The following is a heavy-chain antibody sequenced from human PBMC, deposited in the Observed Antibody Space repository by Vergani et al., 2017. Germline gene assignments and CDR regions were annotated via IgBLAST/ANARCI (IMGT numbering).Heavy chain of an antibody. V-gene: IGHV4-61*02. CDR2: IHTSGST. CDR1: GGSINSHNYY. CDR3: ARGSCLGGSCYKPLFDD. Sequence: QVQLQESGPGLVKPSQTLSLTCTVSGGSINSHNYYWSWIRQPAGKGLEWIGRIHTSGSTNYNPSLKSRVTMSEDTSKYQFSLNLTSETAADTAVYFCARGSCLGGSCYKPLFDDWGQGILVTVSS. J-gene: IGHJ4*02. D-gene: IGHD2-15*01.